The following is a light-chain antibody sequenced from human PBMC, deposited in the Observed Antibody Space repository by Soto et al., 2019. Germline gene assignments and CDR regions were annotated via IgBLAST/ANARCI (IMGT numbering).Light chain of an antibody. CDR3: QQYNNWPLT. J-gene: IGKJ4*01. Sequence: EIVLTQSPATLCLSPGERATLSCRASQGVSSYLAWYQQKPGQAPRLLIYDASNRATGIPARFSGSGPGTDFTLTISSLQSEDFAVYYCQQYNNWPLTFGGGTKVDIK. V-gene: IGKV3D-11*01. CDR1: QGVSSY. CDR2: DAS.